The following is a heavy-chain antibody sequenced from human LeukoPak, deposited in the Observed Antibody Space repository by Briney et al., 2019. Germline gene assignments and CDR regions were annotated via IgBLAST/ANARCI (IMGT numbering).Heavy chain of an antibody. V-gene: IGHV3-13*01. CDR1: GFTFNVYD. CDR2: IGTLHDA. CDR3: VRGCTYCNWKTWFDP. J-gene: IGHJ5*02. D-gene: IGHD2/OR15-2a*01. Sequence: GGSLRLSCVTCGFTFNVYDMHWVRQAKGKGLMWSTAIGTLHDAYYPDSVKGRFTISRENARNSLDLQMNSLTAGDTAVYYCVRGCTYCNWKTWFDPWGQGTLVTVSS.